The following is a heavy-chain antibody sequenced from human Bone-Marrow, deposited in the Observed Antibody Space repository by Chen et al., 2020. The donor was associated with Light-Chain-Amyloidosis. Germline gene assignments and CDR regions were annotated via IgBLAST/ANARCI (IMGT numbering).Heavy chain of an antibody. D-gene: IGHD5-12*01. CDR2: IYPDDSDA. CDR3: ARRRDGYNFDY. CDR1: GYTYPNYW. Sequence: EVQLEQSGPEVKKPGESLKIYCKGSGYTYPNYWIGWVRQMPGKGLGWMGVIYPDDSDARYSPSFGGQVTISADKSITTAYLQWRSLKASDTAMYYCARRRDGYNFDYWGQGTLVTVSS. J-gene: IGHJ4*02. V-gene: IGHV5-51*01.